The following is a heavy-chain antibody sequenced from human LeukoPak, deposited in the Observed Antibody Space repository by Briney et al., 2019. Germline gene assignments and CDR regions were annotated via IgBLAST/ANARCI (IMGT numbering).Heavy chain of an antibody. D-gene: IGHD2-2*01. CDR2: ISAYNGNT. CDR1: GYTFTSYG. CDR3: ATLRGGSTTPGLVGWFDP. Sequence: ASVKVSCKASGYTFTSYGISWVRQAPGQGLEWMGWISAYNGNTNYAQKLQGRVTMTTDTSTSTAYVELRSLRSDDTAVYYCATLRGGSTTPGLVGWFDPWGQGTLVTVSS. J-gene: IGHJ5*02. V-gene: IGHV1-18*01.